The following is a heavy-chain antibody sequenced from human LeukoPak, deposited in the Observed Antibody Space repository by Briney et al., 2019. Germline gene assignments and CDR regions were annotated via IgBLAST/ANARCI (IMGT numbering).Heavy chain of an antibody. CDR1: GYTFTGYY. CDR3: ARDGVGSSSRYYYYYYYMDV. D-gene: IGHD6-6*01. Sequence: ASVKVSCKASGYTFTGYYMHWVRRAPGQGLEWMGWINPNSGGTNYAQKFQGRVTMTRDTSISTAYMELSRLRSDDTAVYYCARDGVGSSSRYYYYYYYMDVWGKGTTVTVSS. CDR2: INPNSGGT. V-gene: IGHV1-2*02. J-gene: IGHJ6*03.